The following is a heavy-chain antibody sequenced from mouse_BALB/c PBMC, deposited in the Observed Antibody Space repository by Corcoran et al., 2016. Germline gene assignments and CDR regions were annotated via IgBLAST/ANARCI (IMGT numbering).Heavy chain of an antibody. J-gene: IGHJ2*01. CDR3: ASSYGSSY. CDR2: ISYDGSN. D-gene: IGHD1-1*01. V-gene: IGHV3-6*02. CDR1: GYSITSGYY. Sequence: DVQLQESGPGLVKPSQSLSLTCSVTGYSITSGYYWNWIRQFPGNKLEWMGYISYDGSNNYNPSLKNRISITRDTSKNQFFLKLNSVTTEDTATYYCASSYGSSYWCQGTTLTVSS.